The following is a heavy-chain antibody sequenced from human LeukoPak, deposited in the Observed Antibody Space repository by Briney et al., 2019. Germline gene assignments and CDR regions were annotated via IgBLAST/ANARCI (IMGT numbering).Heavy chain of an antibody. CDR1: GFTFSSYA. Sequence: GGCLRLSCAASGFTFSSYAMHWVRQAPGKGLEWVAVISYDGSNKYYADSVKGRFTISRDNSKNTLYLQMNSLRAEDTAVYYCAKDSQDRARGYFDWIHGLAFDIWGQGTMVTVSS. CDR2: ISYDGSNK. J-gene: IGHJ3*02. D-gene: IGHD3-9*01. V-gene: IGHV3-30-3*01. CDR3: AKDSQDRARGYFDWIHGLAFDI.